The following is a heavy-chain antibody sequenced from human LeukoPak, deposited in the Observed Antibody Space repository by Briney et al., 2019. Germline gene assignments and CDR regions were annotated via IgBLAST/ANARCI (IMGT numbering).Heavy chain of an antibody. CDR1: GFTFSTFA. CDR2: ISSSSSYI. V-gene: IGHV3-21*01. J-gene: IGHJ6*03. D-gene: IGHD2-15*01. CDR3: AREKSSRYCSGGSCYSPYYYYMDV. Sequence: GGSLRLSCAASGFTFSTFAMLWVRQAPGKGLEWVSSISSSSSYIYYADSVKGRFTISRDNAKNSLYLQMNSLRAEDTAVYYCAREKSSRYCSGGSCYSPYYYYMDVWGKGTTVTVSS.